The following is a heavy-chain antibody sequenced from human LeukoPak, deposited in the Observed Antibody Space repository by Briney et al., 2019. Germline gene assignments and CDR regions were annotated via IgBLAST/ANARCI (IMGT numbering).Heavy chain of an antibody. Sequence: ASVTVSCKASGYTFTSYGISWVQQAPGQGLEWMGWISASNGYTNYAQKLQGRVTMTTDTSTSTAYMVLSSLRTEDTAVYYCARVRHCSGGSCRRRRGRGHNWFDPWGQGTLVTVSS. CDR3: ARVRHCSGGSCRRRRGRGHNWFDP. J-gene: IGHJ5*02. CDR1: GYTFTSYG. V-gene: IGHV1-18*01. D-gene: IGHD2-15*01. CDR2: ISASNGYT.